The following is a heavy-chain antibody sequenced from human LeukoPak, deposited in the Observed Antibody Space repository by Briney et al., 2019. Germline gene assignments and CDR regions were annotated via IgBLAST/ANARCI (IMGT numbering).Heavy chain of an antibody. D-gene: IGHD3-10*01. CDR2: IYPGDSDT. CDR1: GYSFTSYW. V-gene: IGHV5-51*01. CDR3: ARWPDGSGMYYFDY. J-gene: IGHJ4*02. Sequence: GESLKISCKGSGYSFTSYWIGWVRQMPGKGLEWMGLIYPGDSDTRISPSFQGQVTISADESISTAYLQWSSLKASDTAMYYCARWPDGSGMYYFDYWGQGTLVTVSS.